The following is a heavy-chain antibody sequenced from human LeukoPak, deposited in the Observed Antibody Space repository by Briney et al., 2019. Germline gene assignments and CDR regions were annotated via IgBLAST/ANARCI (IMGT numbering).Heavy chain of an antibody. CDR1: GGSISSYY. CDR2: IYYSGST. V-gene: IGHV4-59*01. J-gene: IGHJ4*02. D-gene: IGHD3-10*01. CDR3: ARESGGSGSYVDY. Sequence: SETLSLTCTVSGGSISSYYWSWIRQPPGKGLEWIGYIYYSGSTNYNPSLKSRVTIPVDTSKNQFSLKLSSVTAADTAVYYCARESGGSGSYVDYWGQGTLVTVSS.